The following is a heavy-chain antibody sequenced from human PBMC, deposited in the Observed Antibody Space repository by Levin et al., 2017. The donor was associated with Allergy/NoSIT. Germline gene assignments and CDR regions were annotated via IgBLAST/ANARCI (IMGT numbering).Heavy chain of an antibody. CDR1: GFSLSNSW. J-gene: IGHJ4*02. CDR3: TTQFQW. Sequence: GGSLRLSCAASGFSLSNSWMNWVRQAPGKGLEWIGRISSKPDGAATDYAAPLKGRFTISRDDSTNTLYLQMNSLKVEDTAIYDCTTQFQWWGQGTLVTVSS. D-gene: IGHD6-19*01. V-gene: IGHV3-15*01. CDR2: ISSKPDGAAT.